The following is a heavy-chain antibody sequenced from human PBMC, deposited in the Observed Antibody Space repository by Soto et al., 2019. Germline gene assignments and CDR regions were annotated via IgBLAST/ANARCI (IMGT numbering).Heavy chain of an antibody. J-gene: IGHJ4*02. Sequence: PSETLSLTCAVYGGSFSGYYWSWIRQPPGKGLEWIGEINHSGSTNYNPSLKSRVTISVDTSKNQFSLKLSSVTAADTAVYYCARHYAVVLYHFDYWGLGTLVTVSS. CDR1: GGSFSGYY. V-gene: IGHV4-34*01. CDR2: INHSGST. CDR3: ARHYAVVLYHFDY. D-gene: IGHD2-15*01.